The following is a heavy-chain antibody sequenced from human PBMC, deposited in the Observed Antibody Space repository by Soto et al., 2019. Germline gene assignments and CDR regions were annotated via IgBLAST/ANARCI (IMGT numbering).Heavy chain of an antibody. D-gene: IGHD3-22*01. J-gene: IGHJ4*02. Sequence: SETLSLTCTVSGGSISSSSYYWGWIRQPPGKGLEWIGSIYYSGSTYYNPSLKSRVTISVDTSKNQFSLKLSSVTAADTAVYYCARGKNYYDSSGYWYWGQGTLVTVSS. V-gene: IGHV4-39*07. CDR1: GGSISSSSYY. CDR3: ARGKNYYDSSGYWY. CDR2: IYYSGST.